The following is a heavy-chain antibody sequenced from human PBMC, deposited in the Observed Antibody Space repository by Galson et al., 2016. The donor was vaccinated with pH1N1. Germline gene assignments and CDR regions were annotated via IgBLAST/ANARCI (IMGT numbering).Heavy chain of an antibody. V-gene: IGHV3-30*03. CDR1: GFIFSQYG. CDR3: ARAPPTFNNRGWAFDV. D-gene: IGHD1/OR15-1a*01. J-gene: IGHJ3*01. CDR2: ISYDGTYK. Sequence: SLRLSCAASGFIFSQYGMHWVRQAPGKGLEWVAFISYDGTYKYCGDSVKGRFTISRDNSKNTVHLQMNSLRADDTAVYYCARAPPTFNNRGWAFDVWGQGTMVSVSS.